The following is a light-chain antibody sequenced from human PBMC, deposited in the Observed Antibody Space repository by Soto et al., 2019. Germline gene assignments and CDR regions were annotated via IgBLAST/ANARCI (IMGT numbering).Light chain of an antibody. CDR1: SSNIGAGYD. V-gene: IGLV1-40*01. CDR2: GNS. CDR3: QSYGSSLFWV. J-gene: IGLJ3*02. Sequence: QSVLTQPPSVSGAPGQRVTISCTGSSSNIGAGYDVHWYQQLPGTAPKLLIYGNSNRPSGVPDRFSGSKSGTSASLAITGLQAEDEADYYCQSYGSSLFWVFGGGTKVTVL.